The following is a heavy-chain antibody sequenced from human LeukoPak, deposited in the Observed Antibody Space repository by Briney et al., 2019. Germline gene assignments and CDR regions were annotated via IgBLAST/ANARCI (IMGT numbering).Heavy chain of an antibody. CDR1: GFTFSSYS. V-gene: IGHV3-21*04. Sequence: GGSLRLSCAASGFTFSSYSMNWVRQAPGKGLEWVSSISSSSSYIYYAESVKGRFTISRDNAKNTLYLQMNSLRAEDTAVYYCAKPLVDEQIYDAFDIWGQGTMVTVSS. CDR2: ISSSSSYI. J-gene: IGHJ3*02. CDR3: AKPLVDEQIYDAFDI. D-gene: IGHD2-8*02.